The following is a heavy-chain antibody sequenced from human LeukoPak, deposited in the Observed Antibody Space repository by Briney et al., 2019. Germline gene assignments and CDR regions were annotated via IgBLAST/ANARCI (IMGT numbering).Heavy chain of an antibody. D-gene: IGHD2-21*01. CDR3: AKDVSGVVEGVGH. Sequence: GGSLRLSCVASGFTLDFYIMDWLRQAPGKGPEWVASIHDSSNYIHYADSVRGRFTISRDNTRNSLFLQMEGLRVDDTAVYFCAKDVSGVVEGVGHWGQGTLVTVSS. CDR2: IHDSSNYI. J-gene: IGHJ4*01. CDR1: GFTLDFYI. V-gene: IGHV3-21*01.